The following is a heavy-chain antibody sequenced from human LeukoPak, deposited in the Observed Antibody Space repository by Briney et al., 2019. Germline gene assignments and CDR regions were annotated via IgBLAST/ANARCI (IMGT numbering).Heavy chain of an antibody. V-gene: IGHV3-30*02. CDR1: GFTFSTYG. D-gene: IGHD4-23*01. CDR3: AKAPNGGHSIGLDY. CDR2: IRSDGINK. Sequence: GGSLRLSCAASGFTFSTYGMHWVRQAPGKGLEWVAFIRSDGINKYADSVKGRFTISRDNSKNTLYLQMNSLRTEDTAVYYCAKAPNGGHSIGLDYWGQGTLVTVSS. J-gene: IGHJ4*02.